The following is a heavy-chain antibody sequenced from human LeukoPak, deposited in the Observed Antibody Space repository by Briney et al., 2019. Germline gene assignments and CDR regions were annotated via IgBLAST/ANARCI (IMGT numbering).Heavy chain of an antibody. V-gene: IGHV3-23*01. J-gene: IGHJ6*02. CDR2: ISGSGGST. D-gene: IGHD6-6*01. Sequence: GGSLRLSCAAPGFTFSNYAMSWVRQAPGKGLEWVSAISGSGGSTYYADSVKGRFTISRDNSKNTLYLQMNSLRAEDTAVYYCAKCGAARRPFSDMDVWGQGTTVTVSS. CDR3: AKCGAARRPFSDMDV. CDR1: GFTFSNYA.